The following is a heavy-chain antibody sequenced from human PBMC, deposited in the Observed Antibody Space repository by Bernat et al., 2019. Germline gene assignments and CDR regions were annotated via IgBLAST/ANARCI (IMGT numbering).Heavy chain of an antibody. Sequence: QVQLQQWGAGLLKPSETLSLTCAVYGGSFSGYYWSWIRQPPGKGLEWIGEINHSGSTNYNPSLKSRVTISVDTSKNQFSLKLSSVTAADTAVYYCARGVPTPYSSSLFAYWGQGTLVTVSS. CDR2: INHSGST. CDR1: GGSFSGYY. CDR3: ARGVPTPYSSSLFAY. J-gene: IGHJ4*02. D-gene: IGHD6-6*01. V-gene: IGHV4-34*01.